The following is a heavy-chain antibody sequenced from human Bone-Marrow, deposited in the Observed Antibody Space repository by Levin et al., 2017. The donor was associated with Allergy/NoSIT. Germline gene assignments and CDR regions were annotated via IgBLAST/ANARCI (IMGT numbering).Heavy chain of an antibody. D-gene: IGHD3-3*01. J-gene: IGHJ3*01. CDR3: ARSGIVSAYYEDTFDV. CDR2: ISYNDIT. CDR1: SESITTITFY. Sequence: KASETLSLTCTVSSESITTITFYWGWIRQSPGKGLEWIGSISYNDITYYNPSLKDRVTISADTSRNEFSLSLTSVTAADTAVYYCARSGIVSAYYEDTFDVWGQGTMVSVSS. V-gene: IGHV4-39*01.